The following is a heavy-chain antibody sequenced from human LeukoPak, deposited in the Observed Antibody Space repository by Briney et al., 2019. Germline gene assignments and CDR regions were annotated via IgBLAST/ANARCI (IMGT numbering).Heavy chain of an antibody. CDR1: GFTFSSYG. CDR3: AKGRGCSSLYSSGCDLGMDV. Sequence: GRSLRLSCAASGFTFSSYGMHWVRQAPGKGLEWVAVISYDGSNKYYADSVKGRFTISRDNSKNTLYLQMNSLRAEDTAVYYCAKGRGCSSLYSSGCDLGMDVWGQGTTVTVSS. J-gene: IGHJ6*02. D-gene: IGHD6-19*01. V-gene: IGHV3-30*18. CDR2: ISYDGSNK.